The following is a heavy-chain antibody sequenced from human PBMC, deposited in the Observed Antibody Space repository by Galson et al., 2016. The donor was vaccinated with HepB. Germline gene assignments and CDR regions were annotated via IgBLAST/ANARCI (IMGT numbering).Heavy chain of an antibody. CDR3: ARAGYYLPNFQH. J-gene: IGHJ1*01. V-gene: IGHV4-34*01. CDR2: INHSGST. D-gene: IGHD3-10*01. CDR1: GGSFSGYY. Sequence: SETLSLTCAVYGGSFSGYYWSWIRQPPGKGLEWIGEINHSGSTNYNPSLKSRVTISVDTSKNQFSLKLRSVTAADTAVYYCARAGYYLPNFQHWGQGTLVTVSS.